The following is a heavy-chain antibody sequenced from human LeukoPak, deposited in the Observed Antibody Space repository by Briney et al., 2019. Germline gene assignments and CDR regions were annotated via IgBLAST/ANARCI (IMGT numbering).Heavy chain of an antibody. D-gene: IGHD3-22*01. V-gene: IGHV3-48*03. J-gene: IGHJ4*02. Sequence: PGGSLRLSCAASGXTFRSYEMNWVRQAPGKGLEWVSYISSSGSTMYYADSVKGRFTISRDNAKNSLYLQMNSLRAEDTAVYYCATYYDSAGFDFDYWGQGTLVTVSS. CDR3: ATYYDSAGFDFDY. CDR2: ISSSGSTM. CDR1: GXTFRSYE.